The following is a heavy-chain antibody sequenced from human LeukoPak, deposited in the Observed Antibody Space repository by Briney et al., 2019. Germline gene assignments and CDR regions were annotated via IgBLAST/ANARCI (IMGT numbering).Heavy chain of an antibody. CDR3: ATSPQYGGY. V-gene: IGHV4-39*01. CDR1: GGSISSSSYY. J-gene: IGHJ4*02. D-gene: IGHD4-23*01. Sequence: SETLSLTCTVSGGSISSSSYYWGWIRQPPGKGLEWIGSIYYSGSSSYYNPSPKSRVTISVDTSKNQFSLKLGSVTAADTAVYYCATSPQYGGYLGQGTLVTVSS. CDR2: IYYSGSSS.